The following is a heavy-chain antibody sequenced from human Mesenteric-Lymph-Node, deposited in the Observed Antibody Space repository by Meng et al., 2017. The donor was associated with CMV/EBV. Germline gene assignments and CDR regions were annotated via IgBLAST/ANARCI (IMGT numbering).Heavy chain of an antibody. J-gene: IGHJ6*02. CDR1: GFTFSSYW. Sequence: GGSLRLSCAASGFTFSSYWMSWVRQAPGKGLEWVANIKQDGSEKYYVDSVKGRFTISRDNARNSLYMEMNSLRPEDTAVYYCVPHDCAMDVWGQGTTVTVSS. V-gene: IGHV3-7*01. CDR3: VPHDCAMDV. CDR2: IKQDGSEK.